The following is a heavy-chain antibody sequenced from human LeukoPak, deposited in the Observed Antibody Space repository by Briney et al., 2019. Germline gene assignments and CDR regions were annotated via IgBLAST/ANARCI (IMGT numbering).Heavy chain of an antibody. CDR1: GGTFSSYA. CDR3: ARDLAITIFGVVIRTDAFDI. J-gene: IGHJ3*02. Sequence: SVKVSCQASGGTFSSYAISWVRQDPGQGLEWMGGIIPIFGSANYAQKFRGRITITADESTSTAYLELSSLRSEDTAVYYCARDLAITIFGVVIRTDAFDIWGQGTMVTVSS. CDR2: IIPIFGSA. D-gene: IGHD3-3*01. V-gene: IGHV1-69*13.